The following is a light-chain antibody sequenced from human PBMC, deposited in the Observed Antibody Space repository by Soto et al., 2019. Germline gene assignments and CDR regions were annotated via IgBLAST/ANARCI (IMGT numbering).Light chain of an antibody. CDR3: CSYAGSYTLV. J-gene: IGLJ3*02. Sequence: QSALTQPRSVSGSPGQSVTISRTGTSSDVGGYNYVSWYQQQPGKAPKLMIYDVTKRPSGVPDRLSGSKSGNTASLTISGLQTEDEADYYCCSYAGSYTLVFGGGTKLTVL. CDR1: SSDVGGYNY. V-gene: IGLV2-11*01. CDR2: DVT.